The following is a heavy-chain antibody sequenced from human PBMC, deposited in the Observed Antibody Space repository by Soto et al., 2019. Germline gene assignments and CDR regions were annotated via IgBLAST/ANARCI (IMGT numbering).Heavy chain of an antibody. V-gene: IGHV3-9*01. CDR3: AKADALASAGLHFFDY. J-gene: IGHJ4*02. Sequence: EVQLEESGGGLAQPGRSLRLSCAASGFTFDDYAMHWVRQAPGKGLEWVSGISWKSNNIDYADSVKGRFTISRDNAKKSLYLQVNSLRTEDTALYYCAKADALASAGLHFFDYWGQGALVTVSS. CDR2: ISWKSNNI. D-gene: IGHD6-13*01. CDR1: GFTFDDYA.